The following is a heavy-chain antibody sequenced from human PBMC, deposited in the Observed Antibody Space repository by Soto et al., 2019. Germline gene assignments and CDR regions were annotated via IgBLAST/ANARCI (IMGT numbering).Heavy chain of an antibody. CDR3: ARELKQLVAENWFDP. V-gene: IGHV4-59*01. Sequence: PSETLSLTCTVSGGSISSYYWSWIRQPPGKGLEWIGYIYYSGSTNYNPSLKSRVTISVDTSKNQFSLKLSSVTAADTAVYYCARELKQLVAENWFDPWGQGTLVTVSS. CDR1: GGSISSYY. CDR2: IYYSGST. D-gene: IGHD6-6*01. J-gene: IGHJ5*02.